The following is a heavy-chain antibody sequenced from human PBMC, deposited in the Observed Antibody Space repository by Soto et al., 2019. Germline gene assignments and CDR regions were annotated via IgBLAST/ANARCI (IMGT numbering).Heavy chain of an antibody. CDR3: AREVGITGTKAGFDP. Sequence: SETLSLTCTVSGGSISSGGYYWSWIRQHPGKGLEWIGYIYYSGSTYYNPSLKSRVTISVDTSKNQFSLKLSSVTAADTAVYYCAREVGITGTKAGFDPWGQGTLVTVSS. D-gene: IGHD1-7*01. CDR1: GGSISSGGYY. CDR2: IYYSGST. V-gene: IGHV4-31*03. J-gene: IGHJ5*02.